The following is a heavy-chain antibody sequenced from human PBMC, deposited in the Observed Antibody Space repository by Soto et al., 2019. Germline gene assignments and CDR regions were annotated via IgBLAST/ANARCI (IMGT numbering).Heavy chain of an antibody. CDR1: VFAVSSYE. CDR3: ARAAGIMTRGFHGMDV. V-gene: IGHV3-48*03. CDR2: ISSTSATI. D-gene: IGHD3-10*01. Sequence: PGGSLRLSCTASVFAVSSYEMNWVRQAPGKGPEWVSYISSTSATIHYVDSVKGRFTISRDNAKNSVYLQMNSLRAEDSAIYYCARAAGIMTRGFHGMDVWGQGTTVTVSS. J-gene: IGHJ6*02.